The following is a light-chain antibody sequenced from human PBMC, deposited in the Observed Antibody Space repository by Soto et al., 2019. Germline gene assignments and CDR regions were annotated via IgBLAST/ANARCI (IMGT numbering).Light chain of an antibody. Sequence: DIVLTQSPGTLSLSPGERATLSCRARQSVSSSYLAWYQQKPGQAPRLLIYGAYSRATVIPDRCSGSGSETDFTLTISRLEPEDCAVYYCQQYGSSLFICGRGTKVDIK. CDR1: QSVSSSY. CDR2: GAY. J-gene: IGKJ3*01. V-gene: IGKV3-20*01. CDR3: QQYGSSLFI.